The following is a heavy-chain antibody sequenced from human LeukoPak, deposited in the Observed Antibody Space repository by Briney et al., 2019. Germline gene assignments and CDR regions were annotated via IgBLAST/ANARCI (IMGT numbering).Heavy chain of an antibody. Sequence: GGSLRLSCAASGFTFSSYAMSWVRQAPGKGLEWVSAISGSGGNTHYADSVKGRFTISRDNSKRVVFLHMNSLRVDDTAIYYCVKDQDMNTAMVFDFWGQGTLVTVSS. CDR1: GFTFSSYA. J-gene: IGHJ4*02. CDR2: ISGSGGNT. CDR3: VKDQDMNTAMVFDF. D-gene: IGHD5-18*01. V-gene: IGHV3-23*01.